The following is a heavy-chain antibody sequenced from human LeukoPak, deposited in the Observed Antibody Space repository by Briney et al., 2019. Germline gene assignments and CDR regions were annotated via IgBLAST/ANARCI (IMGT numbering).Heavy chain of an antibody. D-gene: IGHD1-1*01. Sequence: GGSLRLSCAASGFTFSGYYMTWIRQAPGKGLEWVSHISSSGSAIYYADSVKGRFSISRDNAKSSLYLQMNSLRAEDTAVYYCAAVQMQRSSWYDYYYMDVWGKGTTVTVSS. CDR1: GFTFSGYY. CDR2: ISSSGSAI. V-gene: IGHV3-11*01. J-gene: IGHJ6*03. CDR3: AAVQMQRSSWYDYYYMDV.